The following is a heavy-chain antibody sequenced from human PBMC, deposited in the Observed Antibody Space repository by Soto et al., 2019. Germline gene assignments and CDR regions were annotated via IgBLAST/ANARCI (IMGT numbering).Heavy chain of an antibody. CDR3: ARDGSGIFFAGWFDP. CDR1: GFTFSSYG. Sequence: QVQLVESGGGVVQPGRSLRLSCAASGFTFSSYGMHWVRQAPGKGLEWVAVIWYDGSNKYYADSVKGRFTISRDNSKNTLYLQMNSLRAENTAVYYCARDGSGIFFAGWFDPWGQGTLVTVSS. D-gene: IGHD3-10*01. J-gene: IGHJ5*02. V-gene: IGHV3-33*01. CDR2: IWYDGSNK.